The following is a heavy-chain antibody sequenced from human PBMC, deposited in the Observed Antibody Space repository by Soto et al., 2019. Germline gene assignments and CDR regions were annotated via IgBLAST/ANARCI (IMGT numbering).Heavy chain of an antibody. CDR3: AHRHREQQLAGLAFDY. D-gene: IGHD6-13*01. CDR1: GFSLSTSGVG. Sequence: QITLKESGPTLVKPTQTLTLTCTFSGFSLSTSGVGVGWIRQPPGKPLEWLALIYWDDDKRYSPSPTSKLTINKDTYKTQVVLTMTNMDPVDTATYYCAHRHREQQLAGLAFDYWGQGTMVTVSS. V-gene: IGHV2-5*02. CDR2: IYWDDDK. J-gene: IGHJ4*02.